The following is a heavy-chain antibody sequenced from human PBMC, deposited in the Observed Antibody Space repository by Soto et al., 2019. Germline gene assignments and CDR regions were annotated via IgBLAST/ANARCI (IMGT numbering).Heavy chain of an antibody. Sequence: ASVKVSCKTSGYTFTGHHIHWVRQAPGQGLEWMGWINPISGGTKYREKFQGRVSITRDKSSSTAYMELSSLTSDDSAVYYCAKYGRDCSGGSCPLGHWGQGTLVTVSS. J-gene: IGHJ4*02. CDR2: INPISGGT. CDR3: AKYGRDCSGGSCPLGH. CDR1: GYTFTGHH. V-gene: IGHV1-2*02. D-gene: IGHD2-15*01.